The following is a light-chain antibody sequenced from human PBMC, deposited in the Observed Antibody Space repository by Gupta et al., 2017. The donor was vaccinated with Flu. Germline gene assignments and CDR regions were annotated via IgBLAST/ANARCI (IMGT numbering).Light chain of an antibody. Sequence: DALMTQSPLSLPVTLGQPASISCRSSESLVYSDGDSYVSWFHQRPGQSPSRLIYKASNRDSGVPDRISGSGSGTYFTLTISRLEAEDVVVYYCKHSKRCPWTFGQGTKVEI. CDR1: ESLVYSDGDSY. V-gene: IGKV2-30*01. CDR2: KAS. CDR3: KHSKRCPWT. J-gene: IGKJ1*01.